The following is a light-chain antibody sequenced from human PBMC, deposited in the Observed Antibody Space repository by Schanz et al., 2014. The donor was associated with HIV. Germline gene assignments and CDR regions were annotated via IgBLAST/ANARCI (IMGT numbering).Light chain of an antibody. Sequence: FMLTQPHSVSESPGKTVTISCTRSSGSIARNYVQGAHPPPGSPPTTVIYEDNQRPSGVPDRFSGSIDSSSNSASLTISGLKTEDEADYYCQSYDSSNVVFGGGTKLTVL. CDR1: SGSIARNY. CDR3: QSYDSSNVV. V-gene: IGLV6-57*04. J-gene: IGLJ2*01. CDR2: EDN.